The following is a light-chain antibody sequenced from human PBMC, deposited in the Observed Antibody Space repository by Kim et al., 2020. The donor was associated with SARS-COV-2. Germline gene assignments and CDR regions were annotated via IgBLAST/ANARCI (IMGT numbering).Light chain of an antibody. CDR3: QAWDSSMVI. Sequence: SVSPGQTANITCSGHKLGDKYACWYQQKPGQSPVLVIYQDTKRPSGIPERFSGSNSGNTATLTISGTQAMDKADYYCQAWDSSMVIFGGGTQLTVL. V-gene: IGLV3-1*01. CDR2: QDT. J-gene: IGLJ2*01. CDR1: KLGDKY.